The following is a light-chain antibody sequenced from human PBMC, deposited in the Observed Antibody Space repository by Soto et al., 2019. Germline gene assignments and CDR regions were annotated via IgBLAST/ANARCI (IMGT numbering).Light chain of an antibody. CDR3: QQYSHLST. CDR1: QSVSSN. CDR2: GAS. V-gene: IGKV3-15*01. J-gene: IGKJ4*01. Sequence: EIVMTQSPATLSVSPGERATLSCWASQSVSSNLAWYQQKPGQSPRLLISGASTRATGIPARFSGSGSGTEFTLTISSLQSEDSALYYCQQYSHLSTFGGGTKVEIK.